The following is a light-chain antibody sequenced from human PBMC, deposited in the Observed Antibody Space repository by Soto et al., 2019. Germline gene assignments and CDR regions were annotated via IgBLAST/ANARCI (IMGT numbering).Light chain of an antibody. Sequence: DIVMTQSPDSLAVSLGERATINCKSSQSVLYSSNNKNYLAWYQPRPGQPPKLLIYWASTRESGVPDRFSGSGYGKDFTLTITSLQAEDVAVYYCQQYESTPPTFGQGTKLEIK. J-gene: IGKJ2*01. CDR1: QSVLYSSNNKNY. V-gene: IGKV4-1*01. CDR2: WAS. CDR3: QQYESTPPT.